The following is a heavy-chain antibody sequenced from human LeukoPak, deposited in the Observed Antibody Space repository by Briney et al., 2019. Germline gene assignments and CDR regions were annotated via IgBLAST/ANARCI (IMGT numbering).Heavy chain of an antibody. CDR3: AREGVYDSSGN. V-gene: IGHV3-53*01. Sequence: GGSLRLSCAASGFTVSSNYMSWVRQAPGKGLEWVSIIYSGGNTYYADSVKGRFTISRDNSKNTLYLQMNSLRAEDTAVYYCAREGVYDSSGNWGQGTLVTVSS. D-gene: IGHD3-22*01. CDR2: IYSGGNT. J-gene: IGHJ4*02. CDR1: GFTVSSNY.